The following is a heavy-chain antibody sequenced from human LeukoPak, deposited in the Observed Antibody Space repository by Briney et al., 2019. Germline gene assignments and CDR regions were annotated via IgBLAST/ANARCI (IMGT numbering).Heavy chain of an antibody. Sequence: PGGSLRLSCAVSGITVSKYWMHWVRQVPGKGLVWVSRIHSDGSTTDYADSVKGRFTITRDSAKNTLYLEMNSLRAEDTAVYYCARDVQTYYYDSSGYYPLGYWGQGTLVTVSS. V-gene: IGHV3-74*01. J-gene: IGHJ4*02. D-gene: IGHD3-22*01. CDR1: GITVSKYW. CDR2: IHSDGSTT. CDR3: ARDVQTYYYDSSGYYPLGY.